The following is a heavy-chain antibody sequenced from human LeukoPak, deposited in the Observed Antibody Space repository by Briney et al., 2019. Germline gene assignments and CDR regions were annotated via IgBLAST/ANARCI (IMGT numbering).Heavy chain of an antibody. J-gene: IGHJ4*02. CDR2: IYYSGST. D-gene: IGHD6-13*01. CDR3: ARADSSWNLY. CDR1: GGSISSSSYY. V-gene: IGHV4-39*07. Sequence: PSETLSLTCTVSGGSISSSSYYWGWIRQPPGKGLEWIGSIYYSGSTYYNPSLKSRVTISVDTSKNQFSLKLSSVTAADTAVYYCARADSSWNLYWGQGTLVTVSS.